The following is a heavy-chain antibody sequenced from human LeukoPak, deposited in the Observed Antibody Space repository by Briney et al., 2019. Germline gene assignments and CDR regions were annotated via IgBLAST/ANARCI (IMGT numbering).Heavy chain of an antibody. CDR1: GFTFSSYW. CDR3: ARPRYYYYMDV. CDR2: INRDGSST. V-gene: IGHV3-74*01. J-gene: IGHJ6*03. Sequence: GGSLRLSCAASGFTFSSYWMHWVRQAPGKGLVWVSRINRDGSSTSYADSVKGRFTISRDNAKNTLYLQMNSLRAEDTAVYYCARPRYYYYMDVWGKGTTVTVSS.